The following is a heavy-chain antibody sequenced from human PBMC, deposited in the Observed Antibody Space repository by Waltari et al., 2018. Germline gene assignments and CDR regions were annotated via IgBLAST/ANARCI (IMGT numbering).Heavy chain of an antibody. V-gene: IGHV4-39*07. J-gene: IGHJ4*02. CDR1: GGSISSSSYY. CDR2: IYYSGGT. D-gene: IGHD1-26*01. CDR3: ARMSAVIWELLPLFDY. Sequence: QLQLQESGPGLVKPSETLSLTCTVSGGSISSSSYYWGWIRQPPGKGLEWIGRIYYSGGTYYNPSLKSRVTISVDTSKNQFSLKLSSVTAADTAVYYCARMSAVIWELLPLFDYWGQGTLVTVSS.